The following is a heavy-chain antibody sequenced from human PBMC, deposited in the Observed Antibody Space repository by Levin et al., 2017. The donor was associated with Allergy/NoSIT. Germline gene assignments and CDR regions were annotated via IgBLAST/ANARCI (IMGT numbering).Heavy chain of an antibody. CDR2: LDWDDDK. D-gene: IGHD3-10*01. CDR1: GFSLSTSGMS. Sequence: QTLSLTCSFSGFSLSTSGMSVNWIRQPPGKALEWLALLDWDDDKYYSTSLKTRLTISKDNYKNQVVLTLTNMDPVDTATYYCARIPQYYGSGAPNAFDIWGPGTMVTVSS. CDR3: ARIPQYYGSGAPNAFDI. J-gene: IGHJ3*02. V-gene: IGHV2-70*01.